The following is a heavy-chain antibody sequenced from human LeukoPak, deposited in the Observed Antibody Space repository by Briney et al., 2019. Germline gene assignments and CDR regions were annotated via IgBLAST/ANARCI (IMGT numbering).Heavy chain of an antibody. J-gene: IGHJ5*02. CDR1: GYTFTGYY. Sequence: ASVKVSCKASGYTFTGYYMHWVRQAPGQGLEWMGWVTSYNGDTNYAQKFRGRVTMSADTSTSTASMELRSLRFDDTAIYYCAKDWHILTGRNCFDPWGQGTLVTVSS. CDR3: AKDWHILTGRNCFDP. V-gene: IGHV1-18*04. CDR2: VTSYNGDT. D-gene: IGHD3-9*01.